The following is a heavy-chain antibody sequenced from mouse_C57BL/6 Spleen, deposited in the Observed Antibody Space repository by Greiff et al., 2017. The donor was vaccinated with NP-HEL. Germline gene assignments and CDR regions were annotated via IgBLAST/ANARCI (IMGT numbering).Heavy chain of an antibody. Sequence: EVMLVESGGGLVKPGGSLKLSCAASGFTFSSYAMSWVRQTPEKRLEWVATISDGGSYTYYPDNVKGRFTISRDNAKNNLYLQMSHLKSEDKAMYYCARYSGYDGYYDDYCDYWGQGTTLTVSS. V-gene: IGHV5-4*03. CDR2: ISDGGSYT. CDR1: GFTFSSYA. CDR3: ARYSGYDGYYDDYCDY. D-gene: IGHD2-3*01. J-gene: IGHJ2*01.